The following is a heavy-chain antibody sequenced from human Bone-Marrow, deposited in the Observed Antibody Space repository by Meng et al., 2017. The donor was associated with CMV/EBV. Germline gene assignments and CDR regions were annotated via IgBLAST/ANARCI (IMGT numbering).Heavy chain of an antibody. V-gene: IGHV3-30-3*01. D-gene: IGHD3-3*01. CDR1: GFTFSSYA. J-gene: IGHJ6*02. CDR3: AREVTIFGVVISNYYYYGMDV. CDR2: ISYDGSNK. Sequence: GESLKISCAASGFTFSSYAMHWVRQAPGKGLEWVAVISYDGSNKYYADSVKGRFTISRDNSKNTLYLQMNSLRAEDTAVYYCAREVTIFGVVISNYYYYGMDVWGQGTTVTASS.